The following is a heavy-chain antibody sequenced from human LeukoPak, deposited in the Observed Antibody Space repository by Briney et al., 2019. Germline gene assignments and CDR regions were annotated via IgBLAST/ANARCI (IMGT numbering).Heavy chain of an antibody. V-gene: IGHV4-59*01. CDR1: GGSISSYY. CDR3: ARTFVVADAFDI. D-gene: IGHD2-21*01. J-gene: IGHJ3*02. CDR2: IYYSGST. Sequence: PSETLSLTCTVSGGSISSYYWSWIRQPPGKGLEWIGYIYYSGSTNYNPSLKSRVTISVDTSKNQFSLKLSSVTAADTAVYYCARTFVVADAFDIWGQGTMVTVSS.